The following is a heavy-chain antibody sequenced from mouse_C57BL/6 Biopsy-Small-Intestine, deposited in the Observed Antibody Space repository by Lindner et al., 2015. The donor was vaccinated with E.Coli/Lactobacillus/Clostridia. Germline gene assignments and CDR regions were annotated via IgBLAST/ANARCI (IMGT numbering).Heavy chain of an antibody. J-gene: IGHJ3*01. V-gene: IGHV1-42*01. D-gene: IGHD1-1*01. CDR2: INPSTGGT. CDR1: GYSFTGYY. CDR3: ARSFDHGSSYKAWFAY. Sequence: VQLQESGPELVKPGASVKISCKTSGYSFTGYYMSWVKQSPEKSLEWIGEINPSTGGTIYNQNFKAKATLTVDKSSNTAYMQLKSLTSEDSAVYYCARSFDHGSSYKAWFAYWGQGTLVTVSA.